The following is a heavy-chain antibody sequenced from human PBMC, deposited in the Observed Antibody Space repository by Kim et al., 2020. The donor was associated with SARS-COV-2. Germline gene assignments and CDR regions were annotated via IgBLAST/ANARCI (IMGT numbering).Heavy chain of an antibody. V-gene: IGHV3-23*01. CDR3: AKNGIPARGQWYFDL. J-gene: IGHJ2*01. CDR1: GFTFSSFA. D-gene: IGHD6-13*01. Sequence: GGSLRLSCAASGFTFSSFAMTWVRQAPGKGLEWVSFLSNSGGDTFYADSVKGRFTISRDNSKNTLYLQMNSLRAEDTAVYYCAKNGIPARGQWYFDLWGPGNLVTVSS. CDR2: LSNSGGDT.